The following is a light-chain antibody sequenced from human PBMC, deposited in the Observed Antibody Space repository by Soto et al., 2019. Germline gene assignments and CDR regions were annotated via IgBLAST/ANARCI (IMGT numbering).Light chain of an antibody. CDR2: YDD. J-gene: IGLJ3*02. CDR1: RSNIGNNA. Sequence: QSVLTQPPSVSEAPRQRVTISCSGSRSNIGNNAVNWYQQLPGKAPKLLIYYDDLLCSGVSDRFSGSKSGTSASLAISGLQSEDEADYYCAVWDDNLNGVVFGGGTKLTVL. V-gene: IGLV1-36*01. CDR3: AVWDDNLNGVV.